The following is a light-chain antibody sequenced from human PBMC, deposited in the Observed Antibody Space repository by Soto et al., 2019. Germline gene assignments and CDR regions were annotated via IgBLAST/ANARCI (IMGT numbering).Light chain of an antibody. CDR3: SSYTRSSTLV. V-gene: IGLV2-14*01. CDR1: SSDVGGYNY. CDR2: EVT. Sequence: QSVLTQPASVSGSPGQSITISCTGTSSDVGGYNYVSWYQQHPSKAPKLMIYEVTNRPSGVSNRFSGSKSGNTASLTISGLKAEDEYDYYCSSYTRSSTLVFGTGTKLTVL. J-gene: IGLJ1*01.